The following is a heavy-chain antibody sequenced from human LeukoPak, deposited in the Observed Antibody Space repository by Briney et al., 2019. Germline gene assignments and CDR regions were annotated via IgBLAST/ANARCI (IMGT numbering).Heavy chain of an antibody. D-gene: IGHD3-16*01. CDR1: GFTFSNYW. CDR2: INSDGSST. V-gene: IGHV3-74*01. Sequence: PGGSLRLSCAASGFTFSNYWMHWVRQTPGKGLVWVSRINSDGSSTRNADSVKGRFTISRDNAKNTLYLQMNSLRAEDTAVYYCARVRWGGLYYFDYWGQGTLVTVSS. CDR3: ARVRWGGLYYFDY. J-gene: IGHJ4*02.